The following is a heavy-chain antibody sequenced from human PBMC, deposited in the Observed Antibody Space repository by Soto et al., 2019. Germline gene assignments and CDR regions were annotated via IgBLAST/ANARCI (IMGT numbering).Heavy chain of an antibody. CDR2: IIPIFGTA. CDR3: ARSVEMATIRLGYGMDV. CDR1: GGTFGSYA. Sequence: QVQLVQSGAEVKKPGSSLKFSSKASGGTFGSYAISWVRQPPGQGLEWLGGIIPIFGTANSAQKFKGRVTITADESTSTAYMELSSLRSEDTAVYYCARSVEMATIRLGYGMDVWGQGTTVTVSS. J-gene: IGHJ6*02. D-gene: IGHD5-12*01. V-gene: IGHV1-69*01.